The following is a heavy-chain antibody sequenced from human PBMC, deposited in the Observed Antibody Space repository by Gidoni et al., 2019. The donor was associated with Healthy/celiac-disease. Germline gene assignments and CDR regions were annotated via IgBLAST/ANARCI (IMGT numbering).Heavy chain of an antibody. V-gene: IGHV4-34*01. D-gene: IGHD3-3*01. CDR3: ARGRRYDFWSGPQNYYGMDV. J-gene: IGHJ6*02. Sequence: QVQLQQWGAGLLKPSETLSLTCAVYGGSFSGYYWSWIRQPPGKGLEWIGEINHSGSTNYNPSLKSRVTISVDTSKNQFSLKLSSVTAADTAVYYCARGRRYDFWSGPQNYYGMDVWGQGTTVTVSS. CDR2: INHSGST. CDR1: GGSFSGYY.